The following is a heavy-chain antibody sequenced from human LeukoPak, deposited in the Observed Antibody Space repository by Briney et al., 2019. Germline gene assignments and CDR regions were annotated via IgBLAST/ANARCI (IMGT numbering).Heavy chain of an antibody. J-gene: IGHJ5*02. Sequence: GGSQRLSCAASGFTFDDYAMHWVRQAPGKGLEWVSLISGDGGSTYYADSVKGRFTISRDNSKNSLYLQMNSLRTEDTALYYCAQNIAAAAPFDPWGQGTLVTVSS. D-gene: IGHD6-13*01. CDR2: ISGDGGST. CDR1: GFTFDDYA. V-gene: IGHV3-43*02. CDR3: AQNIAAAAPFDP.